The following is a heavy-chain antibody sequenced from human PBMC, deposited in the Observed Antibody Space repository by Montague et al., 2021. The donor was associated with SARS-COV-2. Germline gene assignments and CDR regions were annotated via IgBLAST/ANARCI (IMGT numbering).Heavy chain of an antibody. Sequence: SETLSLTCTVSGDSISRYYWGWIRQPPGKGLEWMGYHYKSGSTXXXPTXXXRIAMSVDTSENQFSLKLFSVTAADTAVYYCARVVVDASGWYHFDYWGQGALVTVSS. J-gene: IGHJ4*02. CDR2: HYKSGST. D-gene: IGHD6-19*01. CDR1: GDSISRYY. CDR3: ARVVVDASGWYHFDY. V-gene: IGHV4-59*12.